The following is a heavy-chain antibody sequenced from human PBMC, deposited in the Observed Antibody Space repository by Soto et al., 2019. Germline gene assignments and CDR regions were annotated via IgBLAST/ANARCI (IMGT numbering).Heavy chain of an antibody. D-gene: IGHD6-13*01. V-gene: IGHV4-30-4*01. Sequence: PSETLSLTCTVSGGSISSGDYYWSWIRQPPGKGLEWIGYIYYSGSTYYNPSLKSRVTISVDTSKNQFSLKLSSVTAADTAVYYCARAGAFGPHSIAAAGRLVYWGQGTLVTVSS. CDR2: IYYSGST. J-gene: IGHJ4*02. CDR3: ARAGAFGPHSIAAAGRLVY. CDR1: GGSISSGDYY.